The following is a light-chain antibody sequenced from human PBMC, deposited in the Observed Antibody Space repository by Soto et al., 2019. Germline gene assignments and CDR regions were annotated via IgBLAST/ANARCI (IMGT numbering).Light chain of an antibody. CDR1: QSISSY. Sequence: DIQMTQSPSSLSASVGDRVTITCRASQSISSYLNWYRQKPGKAPKLLIYAASSLQSGVPSRFSGSGSGTEFTLTVSSLQSEDFAVYYCQQYIKWPITFGQGTRLEIK. J-gene: IGKJ5*01. CDR2: AAS. CDR3: QQYIKWPIT. V-gene: IGKV1-39*01.